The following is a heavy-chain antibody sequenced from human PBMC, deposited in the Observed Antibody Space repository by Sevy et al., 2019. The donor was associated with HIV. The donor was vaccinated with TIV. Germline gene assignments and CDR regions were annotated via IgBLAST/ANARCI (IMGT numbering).Heavy chain of an antibody. Sequence: SETLSLTCTVSGGSISSDNYYCSWIRQPAGKGLEWIGRIYTTGSTNYNPSLKSRVTMSIDTSKNQISLNLSSVTAAETAVYYCATGMIQPGFFDYWGQGTLVTVSS. CDR1: GGSISSDNYY. J-gene: IGHJ4*02. CDR3: ATGMIQPGFFDY. V-gene: IGHV4-61*02. D-gene: IGHD5-18*01. CDR2: IYTTGST.